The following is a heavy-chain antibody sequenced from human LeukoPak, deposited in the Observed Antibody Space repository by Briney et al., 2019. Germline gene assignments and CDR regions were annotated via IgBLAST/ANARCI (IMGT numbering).Heavy chain of an antibody. J-gene: IGHJ4*02. Sequence: VASVKVSCKASGGTFSSYAISWVRQAPGQGLEWMGWINAYNGETNYAQKVQGRVTMTTDTSTSTTYMDLRSLRSDDTAVYYCARAAVGGTYGLWDWGQGTLVTVSS. CDR1: GGTFSSYA. V-gene: IGHV1-18*01. CDR3: ARAAVGGTYGLWD. D-gene: IGHD1-26*01. CDR2: INAYNGET.